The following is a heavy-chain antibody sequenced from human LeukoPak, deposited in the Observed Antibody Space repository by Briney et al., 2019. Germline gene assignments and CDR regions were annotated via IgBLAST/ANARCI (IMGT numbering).Heavy chain of an antibody. D-gene: IGHD3-22*01. CDR3: AKDTGYDSSGYYYGDFDY. J-gene: IGHJ4*02. CDR2: ISPSGGST. Sequence: ASVKVSCKAFGYTFTSNYMHWVRQAPGQGPEWMGVISPSGGSTTYAQKFQGRVTLTRDMSTSTDYLELSSLRSEDTAVYYCAKDTGYDSSGYYYGDFDYWGQGTLVTVSS. CDR1: GYTFTSNY. V-gene: IGHV1-46*01.